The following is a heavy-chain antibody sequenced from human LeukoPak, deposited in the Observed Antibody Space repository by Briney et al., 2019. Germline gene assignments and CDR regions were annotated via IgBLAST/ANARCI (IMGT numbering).Heavy chain of an antibody. CDR3: ARDSNGDRSFDY. V-gene: IGHV4-4*07. CDR2: FYTSGSS. J-gene: IGHJ4*02. Sequence: SETLSLICNVSGGSISSYYWSWIRQPAGKGLEWIGRFYTSGSSNYSPSLKSRVTMSVDTSKNQFSLNLSSVIAADTAVYYCARDSNGDRSFDYWGQGTLVTVSS. CDR1: GGSISSYY. D-gene: IGHD4-17*01.